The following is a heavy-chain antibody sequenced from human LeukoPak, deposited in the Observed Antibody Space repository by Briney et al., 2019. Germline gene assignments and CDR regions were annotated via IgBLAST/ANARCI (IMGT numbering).Heavy chain of an antibody. J-gene: IGHJ4*02. CDR2: YSGST. Sequence: SETLSLTCTVSGGSISSSSYYWAWIRQPPGKGXXXXGSYSGSTYYNPSLKSRVTISVDTSKKQFSLKLSSVTAADTAVYYCARSSYGAGSKPYWVDYWGQGTLVTVSS. D-gene: IGHD3-10*01. V-gene: IGHV4-39*01. CDR3: ARSSYGAGSKPYWVDY. CDR1: GGSISSSSYY.